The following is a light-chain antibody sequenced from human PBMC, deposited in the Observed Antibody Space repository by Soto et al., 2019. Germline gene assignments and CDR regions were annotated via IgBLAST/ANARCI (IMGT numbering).Light chain of an antibody. CDR3: IQFIIYLWT. Sequence: DIQMTQSPSTLSASVGDRVTISCRASQSISTWLAWYQQKPGKAPRLLIYQASTLESGVPSRFIGSSSWTEFYLTIPNLQPEDFAIYYCIQFIIYLWTFGQGTRVEIK. CDR2: QAS. CDR1: QSISTW. J-gene: IGKJ1*01. V-gene: IGKV1-5*03.